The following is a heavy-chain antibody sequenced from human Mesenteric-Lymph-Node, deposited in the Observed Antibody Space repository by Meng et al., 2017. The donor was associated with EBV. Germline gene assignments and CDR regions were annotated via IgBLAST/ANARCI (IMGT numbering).Heavy chain of an antibody. CDR3: AHRRREDTGYHSAFHY. J-gene: IGHJ4*02. D-gene: IGHD5-12*01. CDR2: IYWDDDK. V-gene: IGHV2-5*02. Sequence: CRESGPTLVKPTETPTRTCTFSGFSLSTTGVGVGWIRQSPGKAPEWLTLIYWDDDKRYSPSLRSRLTVTKDTSKNQVVLTMTNMDPADTGTYYCAHRRREDTGYHSAFHYWGPGILVTVFS. CDR1: GFSLSTTGVG.